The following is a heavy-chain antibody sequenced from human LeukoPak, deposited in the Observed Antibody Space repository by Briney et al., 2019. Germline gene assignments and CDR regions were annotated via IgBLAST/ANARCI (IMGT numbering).Heavy chain of an antibody. CDR1: GFSLSTTGVG. CDR2: IYWNDDK. J-gene: IGHJ5*02. D-gene: IGHD2-8*01. Sequence: SGPTLVNPTQTLTLTCTFSGFSLSTTGVGVTWVRQPPGKALEWLALIYWNDDKRYSPSLKTRLTITKDTSKNQVVLTMTNMDPVDTGTYYCAHDRPGMGFDPWGQGTLGTVSS. V-gene: IGHV2-5*01. CDR3: AHDRPGMGFDP.